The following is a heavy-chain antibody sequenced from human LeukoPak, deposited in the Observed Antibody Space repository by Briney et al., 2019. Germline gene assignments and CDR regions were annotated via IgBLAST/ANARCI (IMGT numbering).Heavy chain of an antibody. J-gene: IGHJ4*02. CDR1: GFTFSSYE. V-gene: IGHV3-48*03. CDR3: ARYLYGDYGY. CDR2: ISSSGSTI. D-gene: IGHD4-17*01. Sequence: GGSLRLSCAASGFTFSSYEMNWVRQAPGKGLEWVSYISSSGSTIYYADSVKGRFTISRDNAKNSLYLQMNSLRSEDTAVYYCARYLYGDYGYWGQGTLVTVSS.